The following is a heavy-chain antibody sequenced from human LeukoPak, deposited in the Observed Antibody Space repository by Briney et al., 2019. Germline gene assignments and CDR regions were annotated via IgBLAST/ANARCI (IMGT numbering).Heavy chain of an antibody. Sequence: GGSLRLSCAASGFTFSSYAMSWVRQAPGKGLEWVSAISGSGGSTYYADSVKGRFTISRDNSKNTLYLQMNSLRAEDTAVYYCARMYYYDSGTSNSDNWFDPWGQGTLVTVSS. V-gene: IGHV3-23*01. CDR3: ARMYYYDSGTSNSDNWFDP. CDR2: ISGSGGST. CDR1: GFTFSSYA. D-gene: IGHD3-10*01. J-gene: IGHJ5*02.